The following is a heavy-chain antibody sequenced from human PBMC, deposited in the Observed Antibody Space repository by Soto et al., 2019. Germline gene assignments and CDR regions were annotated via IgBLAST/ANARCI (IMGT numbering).Heavy chain of an antibody. Sequence: GGSLRLSYAASGFTFSSYAMSWVRQAPGKGLEWVSAISGSGGSTYYADSVKGRFTISRDNSKNTLYLQMNSLRAEDTAVYYCAKGPFPYSGYDYFDYWGQGTLVTVS. D-gene: IGHD5-12*01. V-gene: IGHV3-23*01. CDR3: AKGPFPYSGYDYFDY. J-gene: IGHJ4*02. CDR1: GFTFSSYA. CDR2: ISGSGGST.